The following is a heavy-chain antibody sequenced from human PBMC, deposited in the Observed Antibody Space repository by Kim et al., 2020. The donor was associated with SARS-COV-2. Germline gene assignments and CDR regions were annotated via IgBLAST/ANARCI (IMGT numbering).Heavy chain of an antibody. CDR2: IYPGDSDT. CDR1: GYSFTSYW. V-gene: IGHV5-51*01. D-gene: IGHD2-21*02. Sequence: GESLKISCKGSGYSFTSYWIGWVRQMPGKGLEWMGIIYPGDSDTRYSPSFQGQVTISADKSISTAYLQWSSLKASDTAMYYCARFLVTASLGMGSIFDYWGQGTLVTVSS. CDR3: ARFLVTASLGMGSIFDY. J-gene: IGHJ4*02.